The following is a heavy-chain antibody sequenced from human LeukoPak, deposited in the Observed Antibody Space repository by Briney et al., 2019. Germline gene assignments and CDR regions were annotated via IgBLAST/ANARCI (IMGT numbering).Heavy chain of an antibody. J-gene: IGHJ6*03. V-gene: IGHV3-66*01. CDR2: IYSGGST. Sequence: PGGSLRLSCAASGFTVSSNYMSWVRQAPGKGLEWVSVIYSGGSTYYADSVKGRFTISRDNAKNSLYLQMNSLRAEDTALYYCARDGHYDLFYYSYMDVWGKGTTVTVSS. CDR1: GFTVSSNY. D-gene: IGHD4-17*01. CDR3: ARDGHYDLFYYSYMDV.